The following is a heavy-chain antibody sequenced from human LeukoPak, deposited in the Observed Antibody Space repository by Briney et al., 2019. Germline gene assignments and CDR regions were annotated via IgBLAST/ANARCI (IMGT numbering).Heavy chain of an antibody. D-gene: IGHD3-3*01. J-gene: IGHJ4*02. CDR2: INPNGGGT. CDR1: GYTFTGYY. CDR3: ARERKITIFGVACDY. Sequence: GASVKVSCKASGYTFTGYYKHWVRQAPGQGLEWMGRINPNGGGTNYAQKFQGRVTMTSDTSISTAYMELSRLRSDDTAVYYCARERKITIFGVACDYWGQGTLVTVSS. V-gene: IGHV1-2*06.